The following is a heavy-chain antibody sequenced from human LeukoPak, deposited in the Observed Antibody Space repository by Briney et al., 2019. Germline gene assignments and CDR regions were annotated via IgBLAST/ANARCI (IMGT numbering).Heavy chain of an antibody. J-gene: IGHJ4*02. V-gene: IGHV4-59*01. Sequence: SETLSLTCTVSGGSISSYYWSWIRQPPGKGLEWIGYIHYSGSTNFNPSLKSRLSISVDTSKNHFSLRLSSVTAADTAVYYCAGGLKWLSFDSWGQGTLVTASS. CDR3: AGGLKWLSFDS. CDR1: GGSISSYY. CDR2: IHYSGST. D-gene: IGHD6-19*01.